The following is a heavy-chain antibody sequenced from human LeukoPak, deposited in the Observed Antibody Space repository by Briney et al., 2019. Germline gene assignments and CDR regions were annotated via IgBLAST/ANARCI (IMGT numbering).Heavy chain of an antibody. J-gene: IGHJ4*02. CDR1: GYRFTNYY. D-gene: IGHD3-10*01. V-gene: IGHV1-46*01. CDR2: INPSGGST. CDR3: ARDRNRGRWFGELFF. Sequence: GASVKVSCKASGYRFTNYYMNWVRQAPGLGPEWMGMINPSGGSTSYAQRFQGRVTMTRDTSTSTVYMELSSLRSEDTAVYYCARDRNRGRWFGELFFWGQGTLVTVSS.